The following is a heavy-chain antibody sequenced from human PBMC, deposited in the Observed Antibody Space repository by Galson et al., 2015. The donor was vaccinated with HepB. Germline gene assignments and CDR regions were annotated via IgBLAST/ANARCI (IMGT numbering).Heavy chain of an antibody. CDR2: IRYDGSNK. J-gene: IGHJ3*02. Sequence: SLRLSCAASGFTFSSYGMHWVRQAPGKGLEWVAFIRYDGSNKYYADSVKGRFTISRDNSKNTLYLQMNSLRAEDTAVYYCAKDGDYCSSTSCYADDAFDIWGQGTMVTVSS. D-gene: IGHD2-2*01. CDR3: AKDGDYCSSTSCYADDAFDI. CDR1: GFTFSSYG. V-gene: IGHV3-30*02.